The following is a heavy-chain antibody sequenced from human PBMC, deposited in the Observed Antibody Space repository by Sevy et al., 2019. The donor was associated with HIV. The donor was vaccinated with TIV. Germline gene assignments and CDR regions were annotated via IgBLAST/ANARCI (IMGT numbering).Heavy chain of an antibody. J-gene: IGHJ4*02. D-gene: IGHD3-22*01. V-gene: IGHV1-18*03. Sequence: ASVKVSCKTSGYTFTSFGISWVRQAPGQGLEWVGWISVYNGKTNYAQKFQGRITLTSDTSTRTAYMELRSLRSDDMAVYYCSRRGAFEYDSSGFQSHWGQGTLVTVSS. CDR1: GYTFTSFG. CDR2: ISVYNGKT. CDR3: SRRGAFEYDSSGFQSH.